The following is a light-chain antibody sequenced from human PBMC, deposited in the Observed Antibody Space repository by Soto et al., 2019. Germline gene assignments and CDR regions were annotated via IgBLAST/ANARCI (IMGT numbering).Light chain of an antibody. CDR2: WAS. V-gene: IGKV4-1*01. Sequence: DIVMTQSPDSLAVSLGGRATINCKSSQNILYSSNNKNYLAWYQQKPGQPPKLLIYWASTRESGVPDRFSGSESGTDFTLTISSLQAEDVAVYYCQQYYSSPVTFGPGTKVDIK. CDR1: QNILYSSNNKNY. J-gene: IGKJ3*01. CDR3: QQYYSSPVT.